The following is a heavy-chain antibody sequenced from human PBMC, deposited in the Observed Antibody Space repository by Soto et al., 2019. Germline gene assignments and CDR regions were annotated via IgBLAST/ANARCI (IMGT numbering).Heavy chain of an antibody. J-gene: IGHJ4*02. Sequence: QVQLVQSGAEVKKPGSSVKVSCKASGGTFSSYTISWVRQSPGQGLEWMGRIIPILGIANYAQKFQGRVTITADKSTSTAYMELSSLSSEATAVYYCARLAAAGTTGRDYWGQGTLVTVSS. D-gene: IGHD6-13*01. CDR3: ARLAAAGTTGRDY. CDR1: GGTFSSYT. V-gene: IGHV1-69*02. CDR2: IIPILGIA.